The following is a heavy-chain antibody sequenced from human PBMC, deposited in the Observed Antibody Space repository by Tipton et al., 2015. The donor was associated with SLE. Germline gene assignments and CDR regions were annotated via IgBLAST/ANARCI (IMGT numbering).Heavy chain of an antibody. CDR1: GFTFSSFA. V-gene: IGHV3-23*01. CDR2: ISRSGYNT. D-gene: IGHD3-3*01. Sequence: SLRLSCAASGFTFSSFAMSWVRQTPGKGLEWVSAISRSGYNTHFSDSVKGRFTISRDNSKNMLYLQMNSLRADDTALYYCAKALETSAVSLPFDYWGQGALVTVSS. J-gene: IGHJ4*02. CDR3: AKALETSAVSLPFDY.